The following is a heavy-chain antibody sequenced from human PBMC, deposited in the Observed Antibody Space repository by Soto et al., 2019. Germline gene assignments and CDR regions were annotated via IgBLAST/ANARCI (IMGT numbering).Heavy chain of an antibody. Sequence: QVQLQESGPGLVKPSQTLSLTCTVSGGSISSGGYYWSWIRQHPGKGLEWIGYIYYSGSTYYNPSLKSRVTISVDTSKNQFSLKLSSVTAADTAVYYCARDLEERGATGLGFGYWGQGTLVTVSS. CDR1: GGSISSGGYY. CDR3: ARDLEERGATGLGFGY. V-gene: IGHV4-31*03. CDR2: IYYSGST. D-gene: IGHD5-12*01. J-gene: IGHJ4*02.